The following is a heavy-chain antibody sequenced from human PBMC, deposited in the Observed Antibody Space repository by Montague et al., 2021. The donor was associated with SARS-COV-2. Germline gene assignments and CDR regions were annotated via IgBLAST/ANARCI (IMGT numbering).Heavy chain of an antibody. CDR2: VNPDGTRA. D-gene: IGHD6-19*01. V-gene: IGHV3-74*01. CDR3: ARGAFSNGLDK. J-gene: IGHJ4*02. Sequence: SLRLSCAASGFTFRNYWMEWVRQGPGKGLVWASNVNPDGTRANYSDSAKGLVTISRDNAKNTLYLQIDSLTADDTAVYYCARGAFSNGLDKWGQGTLVTVSS. CDR1: GFTFRNYW.